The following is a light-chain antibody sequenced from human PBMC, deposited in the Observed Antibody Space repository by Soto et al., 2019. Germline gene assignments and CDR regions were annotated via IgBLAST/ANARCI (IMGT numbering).Light chain of an antibody. CDR3: QHYNNWPRYT. J-gene: IGKJ2*01. V-gene: IGKV3-15*01. Sequence: EIVMTQSPATLSVSPGERATLSCRASQSVSSSLAWYQQKPGQAPRLLIYGASTRATGIPARFSGRGSGTEFTLTISSLQSEGFAVYYCQHYNNWPRYTFGQGTKLEIK. CDR2: GAS. CDR1: QSVSSS.